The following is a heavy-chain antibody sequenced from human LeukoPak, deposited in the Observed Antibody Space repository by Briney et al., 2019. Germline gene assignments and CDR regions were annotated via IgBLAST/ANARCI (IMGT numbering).Heavy chain of an antibody. V-gene: IGHV3-30*18. CDR2: ISYDGSNK. J-gene: IGHJ4*02. CDR3: AKDFNRYCSSTSCYPGGDY. CDR1: GFTFSSYG. Sequence: GGSLRLSCAASGFTFSSYGMHWVRQAPGKGLEWVAVISYDGSNKYYADSVKGRLTISRNNSKNTLYLQMNSLRAEDTAVYYCAKDFNRYCSSTSCYPGGDYWGQGTLVTVSS. D-gene: IGHD2-2*01.